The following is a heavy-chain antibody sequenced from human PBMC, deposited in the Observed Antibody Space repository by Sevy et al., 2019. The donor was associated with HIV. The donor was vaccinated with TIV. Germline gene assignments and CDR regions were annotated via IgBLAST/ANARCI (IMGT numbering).Heavy chain of an antibody. CDR1: GYSFTSYV. Sequence: ASVKVSCKASGYSFTSYVMNWVRQAPGQGLEWMGWIDTNTGNPTYPQAFTGRFVFSLDTSVSTAYLQISSLKAEDTDVYYCARAPPATSFLVPRGFQHWGQGTLVTVSS. CDR2: IDTNTGNP. J-gene: IGHJ1*01. D-gene: IGHD2-15*01. V-gene: IGHV7-4-1*02. CDR3: ARAPPATSFLVPRGFQH.